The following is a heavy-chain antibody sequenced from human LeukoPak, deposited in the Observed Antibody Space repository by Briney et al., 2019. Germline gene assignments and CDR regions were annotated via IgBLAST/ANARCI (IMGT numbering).Heavy chain of an antibody. D-gene: IGHD2-8*01. J-gene: IGHJ4*02. CDR2: INSDGSWT. Sequence: GGSLRLSCAASGNYWMHWVRQAPGKGLVWVSHINSDGSWTSYADSVKGRFTISRDNGKNSLYLQMNSLRDEDTAVYYCTRDRDDCTNGVCYDYWGQGTLVTVSS. CDR3: TRDRDDCTNGVCYDY. V-gene: IGHV3-74*01. CDR1: GNYW.